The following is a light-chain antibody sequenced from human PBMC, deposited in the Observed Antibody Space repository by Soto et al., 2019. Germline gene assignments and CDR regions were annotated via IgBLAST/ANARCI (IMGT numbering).Light chain of an antibody. CDR1: QSVSNSF. V-gene: IGKV3-20*01. Sequence: EIVLTQSPGTLSLSPGERATLSCRASQSVSNSFLAWYQQRPGQAPRLLMYGVSNRAPGIPDRFSGSGSGTDFTLTITRLEPEDFAVYYCQQYGSSPPTFGQGTRLEIK. CDR2: GVS. CDR3: QQYGSSPPT. J-gene: IGKJ5*01.